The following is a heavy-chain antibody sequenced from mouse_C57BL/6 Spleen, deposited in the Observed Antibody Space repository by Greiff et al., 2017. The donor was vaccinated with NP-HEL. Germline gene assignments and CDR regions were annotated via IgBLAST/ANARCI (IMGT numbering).Heavy chain of an antibody. D-gene: IGHD1-1*01. CDR3: ARNYYGSTGDY. CDR1: GFTFSSYT. CDR2: ISGGGGNT. V-gene: IGHV5-9*01. J-gene: IGHJ2*01. Sequence: EVKLVESGGGLVKPGGSLKLSCAASGFTFSSYTMSWVRQTPEKRLEWVATISGGGGNTYYPDSVKGRFTISRDNAKNTLYLQMSSLRSEDTALYYCARNYYGSTGDYWGQGTTLTVSS.